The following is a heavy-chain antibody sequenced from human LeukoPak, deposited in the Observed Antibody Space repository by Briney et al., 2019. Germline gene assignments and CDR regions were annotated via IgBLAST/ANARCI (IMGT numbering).Heavy chain of an antibody. CDR2: IKQDGSEK. D-gene: IGHD2-15*01. CDR1: GFTFSSYA. V-gene: IGHV3-7*05. Sequence: GGSLRLSCGASGFTFSSYAMSWVRQAPGKGLEWVANIKQDGSEKYYVDSVKGRFTISRDSPKNTLYLQMNSLRAEDTAVYYCAKSEQRYCSGGSCPLSAFDIWGQGTMVTVSS. J-gene: IGHJ3*02. CDR3: AKSEQRYCSGGSCPLSAFDI.